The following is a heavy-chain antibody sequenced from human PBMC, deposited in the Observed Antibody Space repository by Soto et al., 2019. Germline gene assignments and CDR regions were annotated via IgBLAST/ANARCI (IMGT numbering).Heavy chain of an antibody. D-gene: IGHD4-17*01. CDR1: GFTFSSYG. V-gene: IGHV3-30*18. J-gene: IGHJ6*02. Sequence: VQLVESGGGVVQPGRSLRLSCAASGFTFSSYGMHWVRQAPGKGLEWVAVISYDGSNKYYADSVKGRFTISRDNSKNTLYLQMNSLRAEDTAVYYCAKDARYGDYGQYYYYYYGMDVWGQGTTVTVSS. CDR3: AKDARYGDYGQYYYYYYGMDV. CDR2: ISYDGSNK.